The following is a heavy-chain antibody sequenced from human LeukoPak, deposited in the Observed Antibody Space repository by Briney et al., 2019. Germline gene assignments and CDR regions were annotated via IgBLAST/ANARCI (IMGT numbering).Heavy chain of an antibody. Sequence: GGTLRLTCAAFGFTFSTYSMNWVRQAPGVGLEWISSLTNSGTNLSHADSERGRFTISRDNAENSLYLQMNSLRAEDAAVYYCERFETCSRTNCDDAFDIWGQGTMVTVSS. CDR2: LTNSGTNL. CDR3: ERFETCSRTNCDDAFDI. V-gene: IGHV3-21*01. J-gene: IGHJ3*02. D-gene: IGHD2-2*01. CDR1: GFTFSTYS.